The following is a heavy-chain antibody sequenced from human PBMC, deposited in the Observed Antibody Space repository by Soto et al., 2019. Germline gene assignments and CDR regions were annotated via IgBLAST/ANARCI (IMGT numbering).Heavy chain of an antibody. CDR1: GCAISSYY. CDR2: IYSSGGT. Sequence: AETLSLTCTVSGCAISSYYWTWIRQPAGKGLEWIGRIYSSGGTKYNPSLKSRVDMSLDKSKNQFSLRLNSVTAADTAVYYCARGQRCSDSFDPWGQGTLVTVSS. CDR3: ARGQRCSDSFDP. D-gene: IGHD3-10*02. J-gene: IGHJ5*02. V-gene: IGHV4-4*07.